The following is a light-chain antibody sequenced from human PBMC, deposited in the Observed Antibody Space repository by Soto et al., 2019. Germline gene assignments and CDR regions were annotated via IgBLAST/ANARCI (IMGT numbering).Light chain of an antibody. CDR3: QQRSNWPHA. J-gene: IGKJ2*01. Sequence: EIVLTQSPATLSLSPGERATLSRRASQSVSSYLAWYQQKPGQAPRLLIYDASNRATSIPARFSGSGSGTDFTLTISSLVPEDVAVYYCQQRSNWPHAFGQGTKLEIK. V-gene: IGKV3-11*01. CDR2: DAS. CDR1: QSVSSY.